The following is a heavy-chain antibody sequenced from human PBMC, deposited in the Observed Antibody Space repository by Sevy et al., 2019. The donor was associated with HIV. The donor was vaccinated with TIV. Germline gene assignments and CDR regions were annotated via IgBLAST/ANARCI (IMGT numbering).Heavy chain of an antibody. J-gene: IGHJ4*02. CDR2: TRNKADVYTT. CDR1: GFTFSDHY. CDR3: SSHAGIAAAGRVLDY. V-gene: IGHV3-72*01. Sequence: GGSLRLSCAASGFTFSDHYMEWVRQAPGKGLEWVGRTRNKADVYTTEYAASGKGRCTISRDDSENSLYLQMNSLKTEDTAVYYCSSHAGIAAAGRVLDYWGQGALVTVS. D-gene: IGHD6-13*01.